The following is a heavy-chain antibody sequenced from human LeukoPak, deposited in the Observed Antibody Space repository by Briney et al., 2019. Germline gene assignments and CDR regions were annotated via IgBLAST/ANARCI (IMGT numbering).Heavy chain of an antibody. J-gene: IGHJ6*03. CDR1: GYTFTSHG. Sequence: ASVKVSCKASGYTFTSHGISWVRQAPGQGLEWMGWISTYNGNTNYAQKLQGRVSMTTDTSTSTAYMDLRSLRSDDTAVYYCARDLRDSSGSSASGMDVWGKGTTVTISS. CDR2: ISTYNGNT. CDR3: ARDLRDSSGSSASGMDV. V-gene: IGHV1-18*01. D-gene: IGHD6-19*01.